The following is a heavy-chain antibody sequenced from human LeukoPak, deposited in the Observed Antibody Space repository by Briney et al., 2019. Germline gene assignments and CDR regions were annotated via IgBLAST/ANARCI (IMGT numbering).Heavy chain of an antibody. CDR2: ISGSGGNT. Sequence: GGSLRLSCAASGFTFTSYAMGWVRQAPGKGLEWVSTISGSGGNTYYADSVKGRFTISRDNSKNTVYLQMNSLRAEDTAVFCCSKGLYSSKYPYYSAYWGQGSLVTVYS. J-gene: IGHJ4*02. CDR3: SKGLYSSKYPYYSAY. CDR1: GFTFTSYA. D-gene: IGHD6-13*01. V-gene: IGHV3-23*01.